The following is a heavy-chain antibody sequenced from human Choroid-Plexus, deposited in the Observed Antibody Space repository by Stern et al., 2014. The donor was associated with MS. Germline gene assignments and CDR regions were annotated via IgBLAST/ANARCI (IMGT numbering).Heavy chain of an antibody. V-gene: IGHV3-30*18. D-gene: IGHD2/OR15-2a*01. Sequence: VQLLESGGGVVQPGRPLRLSCVASGFTFGSCAMHWVRQAPGKGLEWVAGGAYDGSNKYYADSGKVRFTISRDNSQNTLYMQMSSLRPEDTAVYYCAKDRQYLTYFFDHWGQGSLVTVSS. CDR3: AKDRQYLTYFFDH. CDR1: GFTFGSCA. CDR2: GAYDGSNK. J-gene: IGHJ5*02.